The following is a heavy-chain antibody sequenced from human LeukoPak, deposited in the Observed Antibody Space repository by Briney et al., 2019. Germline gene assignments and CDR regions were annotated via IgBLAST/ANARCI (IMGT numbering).Heavy chain of an antibody. CDR1: GFHFRDSR. D-gene: IGHD2-21*01. J-gene: IGHJ4*01. Sequence: PLGAPIQSCATSGFHFRDSRMTWVRQAPGKGPHWVANIHRDGTEQHFLHSVAGRSTISRPNANPSLYLQINTLRPQHPALYFCVRGDWYLESWGPGTLVPVSS. CDR2: IHRDGTEQ. CDR3: VRGDWYLES. V-gene: IGHV3-7*04.